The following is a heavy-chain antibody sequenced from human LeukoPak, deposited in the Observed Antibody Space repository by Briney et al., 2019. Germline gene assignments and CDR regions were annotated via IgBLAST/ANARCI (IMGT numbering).Heavy chain of an antibody. Sequence: PGRSLTLSCAASGFTFDDYAMHWVRQAPGTGLEWVSGISWNSGSIGYADSVKGRFTISRDNAKNSLYLQMNSLRAEDTALYYCAKGDGGLSDYWGQGTLVTVSS. D-gene: IGHD2-15*01. CDR3: AKGDGGLSDY. CDR2: ISWNSGSI. CDR1: GFTFDDYA. V-gene: IGHV3-9*01. J-gene: IGHJ4*02.